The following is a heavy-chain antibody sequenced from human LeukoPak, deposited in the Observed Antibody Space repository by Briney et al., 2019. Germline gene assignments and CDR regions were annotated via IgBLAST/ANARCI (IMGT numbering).Heavy chain of an antibody. CDR3: ARQHYDFWSGYSSPGGMDV. Sequence: SETLSLTCAVYGGSFSGYYWSWIRQPPGKGLEWIGYIYYSGCTNYNPSLKSRVTISVDTSKNQFSLKLSSVTAADTAVYYCARQHYDFWSGYSSPGGMDVWGQGTTVTVSS. CDR1: GGSFSGYY. D-gene: IGHD3-3*01. V-gene: IGHV4-59*08. J-gene: IGHJ6*02. CDR2: IYYSGCT.